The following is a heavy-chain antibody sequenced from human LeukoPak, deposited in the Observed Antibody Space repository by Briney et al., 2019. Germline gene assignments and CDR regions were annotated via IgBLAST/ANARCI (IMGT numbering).Heavy chain of an antibody. CDR1: GGSFSGYY. V-gene: IGHV4-34*01. CDR3: ARAGNWFDP. CDR2: INHSGST. Sequence: PAETLSLTCAVYGGSFSGYYWSGIRQPPGKGLEWIGEINHSGSTNYNPSLKSRVTISVDTSKNQFSLKLSSVTAADTAVYYCARAGNWFDPWGQGTLVTVSS. J-gene: IGHJ5*02.